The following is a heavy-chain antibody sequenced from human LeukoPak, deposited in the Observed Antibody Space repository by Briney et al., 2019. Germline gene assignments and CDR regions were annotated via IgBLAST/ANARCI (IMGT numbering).Heavy chain of an antibody. Sequence: PGGSLRLSCTASGFTFGDYAMSWVRQAPGKGLECVSTIRGSGGSTYYADSVKGRFAISRDNSKNTLYLQMNSLRAEDTAVYYCAKMSSSGWYSGGVLDYWGQGTLVTVSS. CDR1: GFTFGDYA. D-gene: IGHD6-19*01. V-gene: IGHV3-23*01. CDR3: AKMSSSGWYSGGVLDY. J-gene: IGHJ4*02. CDR2: IRGSGGST.